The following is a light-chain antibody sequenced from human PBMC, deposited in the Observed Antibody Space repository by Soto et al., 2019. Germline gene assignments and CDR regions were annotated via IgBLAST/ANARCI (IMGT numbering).Light chain of an antibody. CDR1: QSVSSNY. CDR3: QQYSNSPLT. CDR2: DTS. V-gene: IGKV3-20*01. J-gene: IGKJ1*01. Sequence: EIVLTQSPGTLSLSPGERATLSCRASQSVSSNYLAWYQQKPGQAPRLLIYDTSYRATGIPARFSASGSGTDFTLTISRLEPEDFAVYYCQQYSNSPLTFGQGTKVDI.